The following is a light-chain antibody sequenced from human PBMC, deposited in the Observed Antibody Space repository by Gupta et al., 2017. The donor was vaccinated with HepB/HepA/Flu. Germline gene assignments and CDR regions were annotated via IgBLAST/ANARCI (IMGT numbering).Light chain of an antibody. CDR1: QNTGYW. V-gene: IGKV1-5*03. CDR3: QQYNSSPWT. Sequence: DIQMTQSPSTLSASVGDRVTITCRASQNTGYWLAWFQQKPGKAPNLLISKTSTLESGVPSRFSGSGSGTEFTLTISSLQPDDFATYYCQQYNSSPWTFGQGTKVEIK. J-gene: IGKJ1*01. CDR2: KTS.